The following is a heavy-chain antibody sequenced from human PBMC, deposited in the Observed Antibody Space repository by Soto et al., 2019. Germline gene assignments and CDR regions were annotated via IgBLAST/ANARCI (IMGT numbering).Heavy chain of an antibody. J-gene: IGHJ4*02. D-gene: IGHD1-26*01. CDR1: GFTFDDYA. CDR2: ISWNSDST. Sequence: EVHLVESGGGLVQPGRSLRLSCAASGFTFDDYAMRWVRQAPGQGLEWVAGISWNSDSTGYADSVKGRFTISRDNAKNSLFLKMNSLRAEDTALYFCAKGTYIIVGVTHIDFGGRGTLFSVSS. V-gene: IGHV3-9*01. CDR3: AKGTYIIVGVTHIDF.